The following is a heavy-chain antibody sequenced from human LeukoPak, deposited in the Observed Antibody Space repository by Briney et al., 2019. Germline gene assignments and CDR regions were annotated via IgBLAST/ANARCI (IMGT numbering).Heavy chain of an antibody. CDR3: ARKPLTGHYYYYGMDV. D-gene: IGHD3-9*01. J-gene: IGHJ6*02. CDR2: IYSGGST. CDR1: GFTVSSNY. V-gene: IGHV3-66*01. Sequence: GGSLRVSCAASGFTVSSNYMSWVRQAPGKGLEWVSVIYSGGSTYYADSVKGRFTISRDNSKNTLYLQMNSLRAEDTAVYYCARKPLTGHYYYYGMDVWGQGTTVTVSS.